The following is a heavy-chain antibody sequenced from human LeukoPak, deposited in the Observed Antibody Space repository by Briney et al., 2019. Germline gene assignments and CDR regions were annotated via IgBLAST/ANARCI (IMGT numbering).Heavy chain of an antibody. V-gene: IGHV3-7*01. Sequence: GGALRLSRVACVFTFSSYLLSWGGPARGRGREWVANIKQDGSEKYYVDSVKGRFTISRDNAKNSLYLQKNRLRAEDTAVYYCARDKVRFLEWLFQANYYYMDVWGKGTTVTVSS. CDR1: VFTFSSYL. D-gene: IGHD3-3*01. CDR3: ARDKVRFLEWLFQANYYYMDV. CDR2: IKQDGSEK. J-gene: IGHJ6*03.